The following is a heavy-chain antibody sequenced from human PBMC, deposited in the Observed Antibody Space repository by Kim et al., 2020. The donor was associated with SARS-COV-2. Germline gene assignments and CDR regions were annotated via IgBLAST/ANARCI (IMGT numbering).Heavy chain of an antibody. V-gene: IGHV3-64D*09. D-gene: IGHD5-12*01. CDR3: VKDVDIVAYAPDYYYYGMDV. Sequence: GGSLRLSCSASGFTFSSYAMHWVRQAPGKGLEYVSAISSNGGSTYYADSVKGRFTISRDNSKNTLYLQMSSLRAEDTAVYYCVKDVDIVAYAPDYYYYGMDVWGQGTTVTVSS. J-gene: IGHJ6*02. CDR2: ISSNGGST. CDR1: GFTFSSYA.